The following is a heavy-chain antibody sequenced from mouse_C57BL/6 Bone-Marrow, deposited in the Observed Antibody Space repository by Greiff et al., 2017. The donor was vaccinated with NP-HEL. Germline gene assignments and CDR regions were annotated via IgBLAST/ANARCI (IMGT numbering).Heavy chain of an antibody. CDR1: GFTFSSYA. D-gene: IGHD1-1*01. CDR3: ARDGVGAYYFDY. J-gene: IGHJ2*01. Sequence: DVQLVESGGGLVKPGGSLKLSCAASGFTFSSYAMSWVRQTPEKRLEWVATISDGGSYTYYPDNVKGRFTISRDNAKNNLYLQMSHLKSEDTAMYYCARDGVGAYYFDYWGQGTTLTVSS. CDR2: ISDGGSYT. V-gene: IGHV5-4*01.